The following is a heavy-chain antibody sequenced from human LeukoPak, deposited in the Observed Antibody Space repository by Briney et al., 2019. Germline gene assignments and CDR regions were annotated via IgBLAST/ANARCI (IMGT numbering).Heavy chain of an antibody. V-gene: IGHV4-38-2*02. J-gene: IGHJ4*02. D-gene: IGHD3-9*01. CDR2: IDHSGST. CDR3: ARLPQRSDVLTSYANSFDY. CDR1: GYSISSGYY. Sequence: SETLSLTCTVSGYSISSGYYWGWIRQPPGKGLEWTGSIDHSGSTYYNPSLKSRVTISVDTSKNRFSLKLTSVTAADTAVFYCARLPQRSDVLTSYANSFDYWGQGTLVTVSS.